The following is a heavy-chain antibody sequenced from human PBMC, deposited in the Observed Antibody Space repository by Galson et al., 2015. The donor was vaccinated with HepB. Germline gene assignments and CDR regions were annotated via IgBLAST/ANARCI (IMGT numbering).Heavy chain of an antibody. V-gene: IGHV3-21*01. J-gene: IGHJ6*02. CDR3: ARDQVAATSYYYYYGMDV. D-gene: IGHD2-15*01. CDR2: ISSSSYI. Sequence: SLRLSCAASGFTFSSYSMNWVRQAPGKGLEWVSSISSSSYIYYADSVKGRFTISRDNAKNSLYLQMNSLRAEDTAVYYCARDQVAATSYYYYYGMDVWGQGTTVTVSS. CDR1: GFTFSSYS.